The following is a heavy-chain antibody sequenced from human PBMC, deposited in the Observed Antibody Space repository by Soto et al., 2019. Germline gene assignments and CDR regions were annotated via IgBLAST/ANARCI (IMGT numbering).Heavy chain of an antibody. CDR1: GGTFSSYA. CDR3: AIDRPASRIAAAGTGYFDY. V-gene: IGHV1-69*01. D-gene: IGHD6-13*01. Sequence: QVQLVQSGAEVKKPGSSVKVSCKASGGTFSSYAISWVRQAPGQGLEWMGGIIPIFGTANYAQKFQGRVTITADESTSTAYMELSSLRSEDTAVYYCAIDRPASRIAAAGTGYFDYWGQGTLVTVSS. J-gene: IGHJ4*02. CDR2: IIPIFGTA.